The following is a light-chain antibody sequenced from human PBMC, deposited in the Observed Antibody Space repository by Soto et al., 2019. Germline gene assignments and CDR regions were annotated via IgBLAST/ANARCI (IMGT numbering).Light chain of an antibody. Sequence: QSALTQPASVSGSPGQSITISCTGTNNDVGAYTYVSWYQQHPGKAPRLIIYEVSERPSGVSNRFSGSKSGNTAYLTISGLQAEDEADYYCWSYAVGRTYVFGTGTKVTVL. CDR2: EVS. J-gene: IGLJ1*01. CDR1: NNDVGAYTY. V-gene: IGLV2-23*02. CDR3: WSYAVGRTYV.